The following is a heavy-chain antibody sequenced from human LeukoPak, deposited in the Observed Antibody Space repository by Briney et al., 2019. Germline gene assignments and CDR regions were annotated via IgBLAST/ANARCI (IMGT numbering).Heavy chain of an antibody. J-gene: IGHJ6*01. V-gene: IGHV4-59*01. CDR1: GGSISSYY. CDR2: IYYSGSN. Sequence: SETLSLTCTVSGGSISSYYRSWIRQPPGKGLEWIGYIYYSGSNNYNPSLKSRVTISVDTSKNQFSLKLSSVTAADPAVYYCATWRYGSGWNPRAYYHYTMEVWGQRDTVTVSS. D-gene: IGHD6-19*01. CDR3: ATWRYGSGWNPRAYYHYTMEV.